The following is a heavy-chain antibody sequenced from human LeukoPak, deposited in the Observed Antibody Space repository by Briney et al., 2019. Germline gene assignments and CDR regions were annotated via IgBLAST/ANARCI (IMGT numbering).Heavy chain of an antibody. CDR2: IYTSGST. V-gene: IGHV4-61*02. Sequence: TLSLTCTVSGGSISSGSYYWSWIRQPAGKGLEWIGRIYTSGSTNYNPSLKSRVTISVDTSKNQFSLKLSSVTAADTAVYYCAKACGWYDWYFDLWGRGTLVTVSS. J-gene: IGHJ2*01. CDR1: GGSISSGSYY. D-gene: IGHD6-19*01. CDR3: AKACGWYDWYFDL.